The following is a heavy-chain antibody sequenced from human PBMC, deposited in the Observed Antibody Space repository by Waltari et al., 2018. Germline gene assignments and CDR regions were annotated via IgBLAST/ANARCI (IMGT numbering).Heavy chain of an antibody. Sequence: QVQLQESGPGLVKPSETLSLTCTVPGGSIRGSYWRWIRQPAGKELEWIGRIYTSGSTNYNPSLKNRVTMSIDTSKNQFSLKVTSVTAADTAVYYCARPIWRTSWKMGEFDPWGQGTLVTVSS. CDR2: IYTSGST. D-gene: IGHD2-2*01. J-gene: IGHJ5*02. CDR1: GGSIRGSY. CDR3: ARPIWRTSWKMGEFDP. V-gene: IGHV4-4*07.